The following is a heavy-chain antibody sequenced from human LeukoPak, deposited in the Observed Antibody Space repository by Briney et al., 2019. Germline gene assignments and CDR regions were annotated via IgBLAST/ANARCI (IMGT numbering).Heavy chain of an antibody. CDR2: IYPGDSDT. J-gene: IGHJ4*02. CDR3: ARLYEGYYYDSSGYAYFDY. Sequence: GESLKISCTGSGYSFTSYWIGWVRQLPGKGLEWMGIIYPGDSDTRYSPSFQGQVTISADKSISTAYLQWRSLKASDTAMYYCARLYEGYYYDSSGYAYFDYWGQGTLVTVSS. D-gene: IGHD3-22*01. V-gene: IGHV5-51*01. CDR1: GYSFTSYW.